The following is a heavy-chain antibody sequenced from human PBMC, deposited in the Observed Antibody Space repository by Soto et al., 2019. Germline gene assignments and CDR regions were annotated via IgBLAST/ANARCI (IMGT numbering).Heavy chain of an antibody. CDR3: ARVDGGNIDY. Sequence: QVPLVQSGAEVKKPGSSVKVSCKASGSTFSSYAISWVRQAPGQGLEWMGGIIPLFRTSNYAHKFQGRVTVTADESTSTVYLELRSLRSDDTAVYYCARVDGGNIDYWGQGTLVTISS. CDR2: IIPLFRTS. D-gene: IGHD3-16*01. V-gene: IGHV1-69*01. J-gene: IGHJ4*02. CDR1: GSTFSSYA.